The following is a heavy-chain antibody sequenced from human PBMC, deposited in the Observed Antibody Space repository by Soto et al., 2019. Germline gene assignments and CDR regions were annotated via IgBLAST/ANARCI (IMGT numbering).Heavy chain of an antibody. V-gene: IGHV1-69*01. J-gene: IGHJ5*01. CDR3: ARDRWGSYSFDS. D-gene: IGHD1-26*01. Sequence: QVQLVQSGAEVKKPGSSVKVSCKASGGVFRNYAINWVRQVPGQGLEWMGGIIPVFGTADYPQKFQGSVTITADESTTTAYLELTSLKTEDTAVYFCARDRWGSYSFDSWGQGTLVTVAS. CDR2: IIPVFGTA. CDR1: GGVFRNYA.